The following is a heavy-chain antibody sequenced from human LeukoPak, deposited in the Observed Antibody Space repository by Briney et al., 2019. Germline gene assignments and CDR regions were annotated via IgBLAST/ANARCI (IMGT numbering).Heavy chain of an antibody. Sequence: GGSLRLSCAASGFTFEDYSMHWVRQAPGKGLEWVAATSSSDAGTYHADSVRGRFTISRDNSKNTLYLQMNSLRAEDTAVYYCAMTLLYYDSSGYSDYWGQGTLVTVSS. J-gene: IGHJ4*02. CDR2: TSSSDAGT. CDR3: AMTLLYYDSSGYSDY. D-gene: IGHD3-22*01. V-gene: IGHV3-23*01. CDR1: GFTFEDYS.